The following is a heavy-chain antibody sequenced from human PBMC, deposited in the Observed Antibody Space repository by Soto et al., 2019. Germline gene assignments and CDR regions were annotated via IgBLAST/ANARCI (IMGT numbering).Heavy chain of an antibody. Sequence: GGSLRLSFAASGFAFSSYAMSWCRQAPGKGMDWVSAISGSGGSTYYADSVKGRFTISRDNSKNTLYLQMNSLRAEDTAVYYCAKGNYGSGSPTNSFDPWGQGTLVTVSS. CDR3: AKGNYGSGSPTNSFDP. D-gene: IGHD3-10*01. J-gene: IGHJ5*02. CDR1: GFAFSSYA. V-gene: IGHV3-23*01. CDR2: ISGSGGST.